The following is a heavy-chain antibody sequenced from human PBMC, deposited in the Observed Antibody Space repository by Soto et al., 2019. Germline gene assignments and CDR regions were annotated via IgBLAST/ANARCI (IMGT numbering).Heavy chain of an antibody. Sequence: QMQLVQSGPEVKKPGTSVKVSCKASTFTFTSSAVQWVRQARGQRLEWIGWIVVGSGNTKYAQNFQERVTITRDMSLGTAYVELSSLRSEDTAVYYWATNRVRATSYLDYWGQGTLLTASS. D-gene: IGHD1-26*01. CDR3: ATNRVRATSYLDY. J-gene: IGHJ4*02. CDR2: IVVGSGNT. CDR1: TFTFTSSA. V-gene: IGHV1-58*01.